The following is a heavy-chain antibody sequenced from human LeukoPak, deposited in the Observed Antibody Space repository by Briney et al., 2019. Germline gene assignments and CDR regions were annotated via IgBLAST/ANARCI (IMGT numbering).Heavy chain of an antibody. CDR1: GFTFSSYA. Sequence: GGSLRLSLAASGFTFSSYAMSWFGQAPGKGLDWVPAISGSGGSTYYADSVKGRFTISRDNSKNTLYLQMNSLRAEDTAVYYCAKGLYSSGWRWFDPWGQGTLVTVSS. D-gene: IGHD6-19*01. CDR3: AKGLYSSGWRWFDP. V-gene: IGHV3-23*01. CDR2: ISGSGGST. J-gene: IGHJ5*02.